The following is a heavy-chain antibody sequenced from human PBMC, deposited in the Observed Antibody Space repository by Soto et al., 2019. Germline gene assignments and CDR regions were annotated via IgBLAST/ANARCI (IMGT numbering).Heavy chain of an antibody. D-gene: IGHD3-9*01. Sequence: PSETLSLTCTVSGGSISSGGYYWSWIRQHPGKGLEWIGYIYYSGSTYYNPSLKSRVTISVDTSKNQFSLKLSSATAADTAVYYCARGRYDILTGYFEDYYYYYMDVWGKGTTVTVSS. CDR2: IYYSGST. CDR3: ARGRYDILTGYFEDYYYYYMDV. CDR1: GGSISSGGYY. J-gene: IGHJ6*03. V-gene: IGHV4-31*03.